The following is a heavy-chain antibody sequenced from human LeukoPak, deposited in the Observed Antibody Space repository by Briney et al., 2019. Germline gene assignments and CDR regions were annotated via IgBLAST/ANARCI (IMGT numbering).Heavy chain of an antibody. J-gene: IGHJ6*02. V-gene: IGHV3-33*08. CDR2: IWYDGSNK. CDR1: GFTFSSYS. Sequence: GGSLRLSCAASGFTFSSYSMNWVRQAPGKGLEWVAVIWYDGSNKYYADSVKGRFTISRDNSKNTLYLQMNSLRAEDTAVYYCARYSNRREYGMDVWGQGTTVTVSS. D-gene: IGHD6-13*01. CDR3: ARYSNRREYGMDV.